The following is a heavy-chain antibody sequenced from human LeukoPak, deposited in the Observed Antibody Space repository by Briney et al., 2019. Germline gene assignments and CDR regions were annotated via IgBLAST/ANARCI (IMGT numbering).Heavy chain of an antibody. CDR2: INSDGSST. CDR1: GFTFSSYW. J-gene: IGHJ6*03. D-gene: IGHD3-10*01. Sequence: GGSLRLSCAASGFTFSSYWMHWVRQAPGKGLVWVSRINSDGSSTSYADSVKGRFTISRDNAKNTLYLQMNSLRAEDTAVYYCARVGITMVRGVLDYKYYYYMDVWGKGTTVTISS. CDR3: ARVGITMVRGVLDYKYYYYMDV. V-gene: IGHV3-74*01.